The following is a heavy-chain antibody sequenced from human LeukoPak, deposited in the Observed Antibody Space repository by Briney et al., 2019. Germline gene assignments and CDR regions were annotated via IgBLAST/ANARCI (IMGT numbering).Heavy chain of an antibody. CDR1: GFTFSSYA. Sequence: GGSLRLSCAASGFTFSSYAMTWVRQAPGKGLEWVSAISGSGGSTYYADSVKGRFTISRDNSKNTLYLQMKSLRAEDTALYYCAKDLSYGMDVWGQGTTVTVSS. V-gene: IGHV3-23*01. D-gene: IGHD3-9*01. CDR3: AKDLSYGMDV. J-gene: IGHJ6*02. CDR2: ISGSGGST.